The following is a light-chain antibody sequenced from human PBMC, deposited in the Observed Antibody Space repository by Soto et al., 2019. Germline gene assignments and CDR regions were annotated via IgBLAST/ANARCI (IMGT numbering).Light chain of an antibody. Sequence: EIVLTQSPGTLSLSPGERATLSCRASQTISNSYLAWYQQKPGQAPRLLVYDASSRATGIPDRFSSSGSGTDFTLTISGLEPEDFAVYYCQQYGSSPPLTFGGGTKVEIK. CDR3: QQYGSSPPLT. V-gene: IGKV3-20*01. J-gene: IGKJ4*01. CDR2: DAS. CDR1: QTISNSY.